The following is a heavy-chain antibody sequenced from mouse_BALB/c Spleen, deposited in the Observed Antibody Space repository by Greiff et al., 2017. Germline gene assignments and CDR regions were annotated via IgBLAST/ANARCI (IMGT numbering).Heavy chain of an antibody. J-gene: IGHJ4*01. CDR1: GFNIKDYY. Sequence: EVQLKESGAELVRSGASVKLSCTASGFNIKDYYMHWVKQRPEQGLEWIGWIDPENGDTEYAPKFQGKATMTADTSSNTAYLQLSSLTSEDTAVYYCNACPDYDGYYAMDYWGQGTSVTVSS. CDR2: IDPENGDT. D-gene: IGHD2-4*01. CDR3: NACPDYDGYYAMDY. V-gene: IGHV14-4*02.